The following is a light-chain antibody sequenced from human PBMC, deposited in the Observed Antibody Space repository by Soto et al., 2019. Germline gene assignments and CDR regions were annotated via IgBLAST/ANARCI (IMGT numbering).Light chain of an antibody. CDR3: QQRSNWPLT. Sequence: DIVLTQSPATLSVSPGERATLSCRASQSVSRFLAWYQHKPGQSPRLLIYDASNRASGIPARFSGSGSGTDFTLTVSRLEPEDFAVYSCQQRSNWPLTFGGGTKVEIK. CDR1: QSVSRF. J-gene: IGKJ4*01. V-gene: IGKV3-11*01. CDR2: DAS.